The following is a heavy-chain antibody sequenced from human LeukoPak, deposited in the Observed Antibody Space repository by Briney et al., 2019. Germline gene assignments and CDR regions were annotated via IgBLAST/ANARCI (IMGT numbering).Heavy chain of an antibody. CDR3: ARPRRGGSREAFDI. J-gene: IGHJ3*02. CDR2: IPYDGSNK. V-gene: IGHV3-30-3*01. D-gene: IGHD1-26*01. CDR1: GFTFSNYA. Sequence: PGGSLRLSCAASGFTFSNYAMHWVRQAPGKGLEWVAVIPYDGSNKYYADSVKGRFTISRDNSNNTLYLQMNSLRAEDTAVYYCARPRRGGSREAFDIWGQGTMVTVSS.